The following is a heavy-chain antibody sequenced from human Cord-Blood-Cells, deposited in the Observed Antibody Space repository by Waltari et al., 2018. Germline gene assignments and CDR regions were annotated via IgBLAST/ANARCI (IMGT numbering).Heavy chain of an antibody. D-gene: IGHD2-21*02. Sequence: QVQLVQSGAEVKKPGSSVKVSCKASGGTFSSYTISWVRKAPGQGLEWMGRIIPILGIANYAQKFQGRVTITADKSTSTAYMELSSLRSEDTAVYYCARGGNFNEGGFDYWGQGTLVTVSS. CDR2: IIPILGIA. J-gene: IGHJ4*02. CDR1: GGTFSSYT. V-gene: IGHV1-69*02. CDR3: ARGGNFNEGGFDY.